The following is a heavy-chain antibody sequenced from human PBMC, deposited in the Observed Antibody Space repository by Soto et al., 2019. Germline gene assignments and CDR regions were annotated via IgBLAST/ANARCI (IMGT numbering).Heavy chain of an antibody. V-gene: IGHV1-46*01. CDR2: MNPSGSST. CDR1: GYTLTSDY. D-gene: IGHD3-22*01. J-gene: IGHJ5*02. CDR3: ARDSSGFHWFDA. Sequence: ASVKVSCKASGYTLTSDYMHWVRRAPGQGLEWMAIMNPSGSSTSYAQKFQDRLTMTRDTSTSTVYMELRSLRSEDTAVYYCARDSSGFHWFDAWGQGTLVTVSS.